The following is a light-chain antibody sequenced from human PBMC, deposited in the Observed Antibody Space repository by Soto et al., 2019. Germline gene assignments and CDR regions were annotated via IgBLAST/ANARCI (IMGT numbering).Light chain of an antibody. CDR3: QQYNNWPAIT. CDR2: GAS. CDR1: QSVSSN. V-gene: IGKV3D-15*01. J-gene: IGKJ5*01. Sequence: EIVLTLSPYALSGSPVARAPLSCMASQSVSSNLAWYQQKPGQAPRLLIYGASTRATGIPARFSGSGSGTEFTLTISSLQSEDFAVYYCQQYNNWPAITFGQGTRLEIK.